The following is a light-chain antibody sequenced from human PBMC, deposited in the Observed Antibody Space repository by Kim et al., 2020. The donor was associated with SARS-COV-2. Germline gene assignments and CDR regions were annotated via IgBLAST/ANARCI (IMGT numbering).Light chain of an antibody. CDR3: CSYVV. J-gene: IGLJ2*01. CDR1: SSDVGSYNL. CDR2: EVS. Sequence: QSALTQPASVSGSPGQSITISCTGTSSDVGSYNLVSWYHQHPGKAPKLMIYEVSKRPSGVSNRFSGSKSGNTASLTISGLQAEDEADYYFCSYVVFG. V-gene: IGLV2-23*02.